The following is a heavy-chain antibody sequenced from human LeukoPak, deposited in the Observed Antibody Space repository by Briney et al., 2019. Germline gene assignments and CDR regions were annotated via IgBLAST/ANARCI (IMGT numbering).Heavy chain of an antibody. J-gene: IGHJ5*01. V-gene: IGHV3-21*04. CDR1: GFTFSSYS. CDR3: AKDDNWLQFES. D-gene: IGHD5-24*01. CDR2: ISSSSSYI. Sequence: GGSLRLSCAASGFTFSSYSMNWVRRAPGKGLEWVSSISSSSSYIYYADSVKGRFTISRDNSKNTLYLQMNSLRAEDTAVYYCAKDDNWLQFESWGQGTLVTVSS.